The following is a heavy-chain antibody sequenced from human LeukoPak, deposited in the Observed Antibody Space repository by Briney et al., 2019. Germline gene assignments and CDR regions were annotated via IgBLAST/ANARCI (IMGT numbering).Heavy chain of an antibody. CDR1: GFTFSSYS. V-gene: IGHV3-21*01. D-gene: IGHD3-10*01. Sequence: GGSLRLSCAASGFTFSSYSMNWVRQAPGKGLEWVSSISSSSSYIYYADSVKGRFTISRDNAKNPLYLQMNSLRAEDTAVYYCARDGFGELRPYGMDVWGQGTTVTVSS. CDR3: ARDGFGELRPYGMDV. CDR2: ISSSSSYI. J-gene: IGHJ6*02.